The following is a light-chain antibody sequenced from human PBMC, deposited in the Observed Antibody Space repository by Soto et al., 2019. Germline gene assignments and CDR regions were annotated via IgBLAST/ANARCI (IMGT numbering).Light chain of an antibody. V-gene: IGKV3-15*01. CDR1: QSVSSN. CDR3: QQYNNWPYT. Sequence: EIVMTQSPATLSASPGERATLSCRASQSVSSNLAWYQQKPGQSPRLLIYGASTRATGIPARFSGSGSGTDFTLTISSLQAEDFAVYYCQQYNNWPYTFGEGTKLEIK. CDR2: GAS. J-gene: IGKJ2*01.